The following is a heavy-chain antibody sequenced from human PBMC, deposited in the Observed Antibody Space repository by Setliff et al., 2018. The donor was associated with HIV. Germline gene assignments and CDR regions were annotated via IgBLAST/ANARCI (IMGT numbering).Heavy chain of an antibody. J-gene: IGHJ4*02. V-gene: IGHV3-23*01. CDR1: GFGFPNYA. CDR3: AKAIYGVVMDCFDS. Sequence: LRLSCVASGFGFPNYAMGWVRQAPGKGLEWVSSVSVSGGSTYYAEAVKGRFTISRENSKNTVFLEMRSLRAEDTAVYFCAKAIYGVVMDCFDSWGRGTLVTVSS. CDR2: VSVSGGST. D-gene: IGHD3-3*01.